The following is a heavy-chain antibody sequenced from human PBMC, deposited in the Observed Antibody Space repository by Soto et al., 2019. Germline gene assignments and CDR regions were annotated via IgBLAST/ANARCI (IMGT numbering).Heavy chain of an antibody. Sequence: PSETLSLTCTVSGGSISNYYWSWVRQPPGKGLEWIGYIYDSGSTNYNPSLKSRVTISVDTSKNQFSLKLSSVTAADTAVYYCARGPPSYWGQGTLVTVSS. CDR3: ARGPPSY. J-gene: IGHJ4*02. CDR1: GGSISNYY. V-gene: IGHV4-59*12. CDR2: IYDSGST.